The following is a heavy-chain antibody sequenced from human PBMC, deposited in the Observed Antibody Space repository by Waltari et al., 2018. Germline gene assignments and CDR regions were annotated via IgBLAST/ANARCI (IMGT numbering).Heavy chain of an antibody. D-gene: IGHD1-26*01. Sequence: FSSYSMNWVRQAPGKGLEWVSYISSSSSTIYYADSVKGRFTISRDNAKNSLYLQMNSLRAEDTAVYYCARAPYYGEFDYWGQGTLVTVSS. V-gene: IGHV3-48*04. CDR3: ARAPYYGEFDY. CDR1: FSSYS. J-gene: IGHJ4*02. CDR2: ISSSSSTI.